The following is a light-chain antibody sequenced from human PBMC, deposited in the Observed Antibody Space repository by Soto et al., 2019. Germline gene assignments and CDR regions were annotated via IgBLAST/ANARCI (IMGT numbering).Light chain of an antibody. CDR1: SSDTGSNT. V-gene: IGLV1-44*01. CDR2: SNN. Sequence: SVLTQPPSASGTPGQRVTISCSGSSSDTGSNTVNWYQQLPGTAPKLLIYSNNQRPSGVPDRFSGSKSGTSASLAISGLQSEDEADYYRAAWDDSLNGYYVFGTGTKVTVL. CDR3: AAWDDSLNGYYV. J-gene: IGLJ1*01.